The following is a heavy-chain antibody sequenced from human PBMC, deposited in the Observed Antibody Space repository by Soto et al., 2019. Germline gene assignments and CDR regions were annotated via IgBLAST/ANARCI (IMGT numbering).Heavy chain of an antibody. V-gene: IGHV5-51*01. Sequence: PVPALKISWKGSGYSFTGYWIGWVRQMPGKGLEWMGIIYPGDSDTRYSPSFQGQVTISADKSISTEYLQWSSLKASDTAMYYCARQFRAARYYGMDVWGQGTTVTVSS. D-gene: IGHD6-25*01. CDR2: IYPGDSDT. J-gene: IGHJ6*02. CDR1: GYSFTGYW. CDR3: ARQFRAARYYGMDV.